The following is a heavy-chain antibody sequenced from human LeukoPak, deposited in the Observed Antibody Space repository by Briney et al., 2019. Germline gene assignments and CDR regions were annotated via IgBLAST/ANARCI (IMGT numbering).Heavy chain of an antibody. D-gene: IGHD6-19*01. Sequence: ASVKVSCKASGYTFTNSYIHWVRQAPGQGLEWMGIISPSGGDTNYARKFQGRVTMTRDTSTSTVYMGLSSLRFEDTAVYYCARSVGSGWTLTLSVELDHWGQGTLVTVSS. J-gene: IGHJ4*02. CDR2: ISPSGGDT. CDR1: GYTFTNSY. V-gene: IGHV1-46*01. CDR3: ARSVGSGWTLTLSVELDH.